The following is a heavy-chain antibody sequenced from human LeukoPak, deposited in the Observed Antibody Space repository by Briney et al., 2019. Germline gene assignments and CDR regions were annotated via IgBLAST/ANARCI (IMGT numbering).Heavy chain of an antibody. V-gene: IGHV4-39*07. CDR1: GGSISSSSYY. J-gene: IGHJ5*02. Sequence: PSETLSLTCTVSGGSISSSSYYWGWIRQPPGKGLEWIGSIYYSGSTYYNPSLKSRVTISVDTSKNQFSLKLSSVTAADTAVYYCARAPVDTAIRLVNWFDPWGQGTLVTVSS. CDR2: IYYSGST. CDR3: ARAPVDTAIRLVNWFDP. D-gene: IGHD5-18*01.